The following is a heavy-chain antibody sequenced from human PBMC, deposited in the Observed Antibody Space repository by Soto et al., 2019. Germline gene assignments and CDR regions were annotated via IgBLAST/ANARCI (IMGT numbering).Heavy chain of an antibody. CDR1: GGTFISYA. CDR3: ARDKPLGISAFDI. CDR2: IIPIFGAA. D-gene: IGHD1-20*01. J-gene: IGHJ3*02. Sequence: SGKVCFKASGGTFISYAISWVRQAPGQGLEWMGGIIPIFGAANYAQKFQGRVTITADKSTSTAYMELSSLRSEDTAVYYCARDKPLGISAFDIWGQGTMVTVSS. V-gene: IGHV1-69*06.